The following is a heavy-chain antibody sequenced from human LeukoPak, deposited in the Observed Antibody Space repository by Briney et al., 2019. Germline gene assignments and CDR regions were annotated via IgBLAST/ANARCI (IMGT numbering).Heavy chain of an antibody. Sequence: SQTLSLTCTVSGGSISSDDYYWSWIRQPPGEGLEWIGNIYYSGRTLYNPSLKSRLTISLDTAKNHFSLNLTSVTDADTAVYYCAREATAGTGAFDYWGQGALVTVSS. CDR3: AREATAGTGAFDY. CDR1: GGSISSDDYY. D-gene: IGHD6-13*01. CDR2: IYYSGRT. V-gene: IGHV4-30-4*08. J-gene: IGHJ4*02.